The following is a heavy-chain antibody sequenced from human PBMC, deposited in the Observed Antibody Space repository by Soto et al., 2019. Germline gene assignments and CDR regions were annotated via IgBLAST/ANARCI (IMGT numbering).Heavy chain of an antibody. CDR3: ARINTRTIVNLGLDQ. CDR2: IWYDGSNK. D-gene: IGHD2-21*01. J-gene: IGHJ4*02. CDR1: GFTFSSHG. Sequence: QVQLVESGGGVVQPGRSLRLSCAASGFTFSSHGMHWVRQAPGKGLEWVAVIWYDGSNKYYADSVKGRFTISRDNSKNTLYLQMNSLRAEDTAVYYCARINTRTIVNLGLDQWGQGTLVTVSS. V-gene: IGHV3-33*01.